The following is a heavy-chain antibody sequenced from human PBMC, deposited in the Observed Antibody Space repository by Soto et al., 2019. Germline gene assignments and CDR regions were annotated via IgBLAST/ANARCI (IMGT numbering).Heavy chain of an antibody. CDR2: ISGSGSNT. J-gene: IGHJ4*02. Sequence: EVQLLESGGGLVQPGGSLRLSCAASGFTFSSYAMSWVRQAPGKGLEWVSAISGSGSNTYYADSVKGRFTISRDNSKNTLYLQMTSLRGEDTAVYYCAKESMVRGGGTFDYWGQGTLVTVSS. D-gene: IGHD3-10*01. CDR3: AKESMVRGGGTFDY. V-gene: IGHV3-23*01. CDR1: GFTFSSYA.